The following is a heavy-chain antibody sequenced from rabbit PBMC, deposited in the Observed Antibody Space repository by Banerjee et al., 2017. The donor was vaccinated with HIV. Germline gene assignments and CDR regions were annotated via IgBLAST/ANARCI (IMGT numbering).Heavy chain of an antibody. CDR3: ARFVGDHYVEL. Sequence: QEQLVESGGGLVKPEGSLTLTCTASGFDFSSNGMCWVRQAPGKGLEWIGCVDTGSSDTWHASWVNGRFTISKISSTTVTLQMTSLTVADTATYLCARFVGDHYVELWGPGTLVTVS. J-gene: IGHJ4*01. D-gene: IGHD2-1*01. CDR2: VDTGSSDT. CDR1: GFDFSSNG. V-gene: IGHV1S45*01.